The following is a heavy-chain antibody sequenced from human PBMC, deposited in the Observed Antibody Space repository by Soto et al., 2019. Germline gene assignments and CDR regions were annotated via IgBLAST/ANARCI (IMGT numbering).Heavy chain of an antibody. J-gene: IGHJ4*02. V-gene: IGHV3-30-3*01. CDR2: TSYDGSNK. CDR3: ARDWETSATGLIDS. D-gene: IGHD3-9*01. Sequence: PGGSLRLSCVASGFTFSSYALHWVRQAPGKGLEWVAVTSYDGSNKYYADSVGGRFTISRDNSKNTLYLQTSSLTTEDTAMYYCARDWETSATGLIDSWGQGTLVTVSS. CDR1: GFTFSSYA.